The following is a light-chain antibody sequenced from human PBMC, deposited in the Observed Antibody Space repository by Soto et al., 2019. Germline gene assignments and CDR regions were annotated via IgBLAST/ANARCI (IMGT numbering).Light chain of an antibody. CDR3: KHYNSYSEA. J-gene: IGKJ1*01. V-gene: IGKV1-5*03. CDR1: QSISSC. CDR2: KAY. Sequence: IQLTESPSSGAASVGDTVTIIRRASQSISSCLAWYQQKPGKAPKLLIYKAYTLNSGVQSRFSGSGSGTEFTLTISSLQPDDFATYYCKHYNSYSEAFGQGTKVDIK.